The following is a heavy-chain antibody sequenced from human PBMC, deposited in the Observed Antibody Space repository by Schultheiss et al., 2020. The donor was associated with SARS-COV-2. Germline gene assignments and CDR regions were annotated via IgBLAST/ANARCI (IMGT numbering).Heavy chain of an antibody. CDR2: IYSGGST. J-gene: IGHJ4*02. CDR1: GFTVSSNY. D-gene: IGHD4-11*01. V-gene: IGHV3-53*01. CDR3: ARDLTTVTTADLGY. Sequence: GESLKISCAASGFTVSSNYMSWVRQAPGKGLEWVSVIYSGGSTYYADSVKGRITISRDNSKNTLYLQMNSLRAEDTAVYYCARDLTTVTTADLGYWGQGTLVTVSS.